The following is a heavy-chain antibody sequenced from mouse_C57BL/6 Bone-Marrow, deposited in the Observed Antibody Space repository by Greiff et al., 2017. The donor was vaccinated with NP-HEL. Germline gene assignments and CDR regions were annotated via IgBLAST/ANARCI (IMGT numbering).Heavy chain of an antibody. Sequence: VQLHQSGPELVKPGASVKMSCKASGYTFTDYNMHWVKQSHGKSLEWIGYINPNNGGTSYNQKFKGKATLTVNKSSSTAYMELRSLTSEDSAVYYCARPTTVVATKGDYWGQGTTLTVSS. CDR3: ARPTTVVATKGDY. CDR2: INPNNGGT. J-gene: IGHJ2*01. V-gene: IGHV1-22*01. D-gene: IGHD1-1*01. CDR1: GYTFTDYN.